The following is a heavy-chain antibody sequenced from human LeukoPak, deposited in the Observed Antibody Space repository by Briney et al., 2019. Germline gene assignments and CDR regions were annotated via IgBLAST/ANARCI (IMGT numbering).Heavy chain of an antibody. CDR3: AKFRADSSGWPFDY. D-gene: IGHD6-19*01. Sequence: GGSLRLSCVVSGFTLNRCWMNWARQSPGEGLEGVPSISGTSGNTYYADSVKGRFAISRDNSKDTLYLQMNSLRAEDTAIYYCAKFRADSSGWPFDYWGQGTLVTVSS. CDR1: GFTLNRCW. CDR2: ISGTSGNT. V-gene: IGHV3-23*01. J-gene: IGHJ4*02.